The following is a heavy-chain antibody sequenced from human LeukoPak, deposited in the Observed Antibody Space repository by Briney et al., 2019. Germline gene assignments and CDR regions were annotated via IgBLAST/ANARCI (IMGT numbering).Heavy chain of an antibody. CDR2: ISYDGSNK. CDR1: GFFFSAYG. V-gene: IGHV3-30*18. Sequence: GGSLRLSCAASGFFFSAYGIHWVRQAPGKGLEWVAVISYDGSNKYYADSVKGRFTISRDNSKNTLYLQMNSLRAEDTAVYYCAKVQTGRGSYSGYCYYSMDVWGQGTTVTVSS. D-gene: IGHD1-26*01. J-gene: IGHJ6*02. CDR3: AKVQTGRGSYSGYCYYSMDV.